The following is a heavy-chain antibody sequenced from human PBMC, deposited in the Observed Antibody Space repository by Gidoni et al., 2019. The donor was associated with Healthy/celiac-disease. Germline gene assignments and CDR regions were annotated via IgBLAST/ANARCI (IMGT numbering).Heavy chain of an antibody. CDR2: IYYSGST. J-gene: IGHJ1*01. CDR3: ARDGGDYDSVTFQH. D-gene: IGHD4-17*01. CDR1: GAPISSYY. V-gene: IGHV4-59*01. Sequence: QVQLQESGPGLVKPSETLSPTCPSPGAPISSYYWSWIRQPPGKGLEWIGYIYYSGSTNYNPSLKSRVTISVDTSKNQFSLKLSSVTAADTAVYYCARDGGDYDSVTFQHWGQGTLVTVSS.